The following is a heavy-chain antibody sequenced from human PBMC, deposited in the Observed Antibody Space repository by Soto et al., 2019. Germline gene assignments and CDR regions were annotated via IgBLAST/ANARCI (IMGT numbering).Heavy chain of an antibody. V-gene: IGHV5-51*01. CDR1: GYNFAGYW. CDR2: IYPSGSDT. D-gene: IGHD3-3*01. Sequence: GESLKISCKGSGYNFAGYWIAGVRQMPGKGLELMGIIYPSGSDTRYRPSFQGQVTISADKSISSAYLQWSSLRASDTAMYYCARGGVSTRTFDYWGQGTPVTVSS. J-gene: IGHJ4*02. CDR3: ARGGVSTRTFDY.